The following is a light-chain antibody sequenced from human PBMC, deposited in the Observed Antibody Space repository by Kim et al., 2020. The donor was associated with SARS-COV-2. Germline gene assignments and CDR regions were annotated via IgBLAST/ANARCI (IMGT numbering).Light chain of an antibody. J-gene: IGLJ2*01. V-gene: IGLV3-19*01. CDR1: SLRNYY. CDR3: NSRDSSDDQVI. CDR2: GKN. Sequence: SSELTQDPAVSVALGQTVRITCQGDSLRNYYASWSQQKPGQAPVLVIYGKNKRPSGIPDRFSGSTSGSTASLTITGAQAEDEADYYCNSRDSSDDQVIFGGGTKVTVL.